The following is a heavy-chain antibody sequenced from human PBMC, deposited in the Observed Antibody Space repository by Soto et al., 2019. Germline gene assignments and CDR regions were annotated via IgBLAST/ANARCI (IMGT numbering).Heavy chain of an antibody. Sequence: ASETLSLTCRVSGGSISNDYLTWIRQPPGKGLEWIGYIYKGGSINYNPSLKSRVTISVDTSNNQFSLKLSSVTAADTAVYYCARDLVRGVSFGYWGQGTLVTVSS. CDR1: GGSISNDY. J-gene: IGHJ4*02. V-gene: IGHV4-59*01. CDR3: ARDLVRGVSFGY. D-gene: IGHD3-10*01. CDR2: IYKGGSI.